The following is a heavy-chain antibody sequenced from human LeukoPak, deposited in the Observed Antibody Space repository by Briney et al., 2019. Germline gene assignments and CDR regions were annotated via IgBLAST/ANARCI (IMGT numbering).Heavy chain of an antibody. CDR3: AKGSFYCTSSTCPQYYYYMDV. CDR1: GFTFTRYG. D-gene: IGHD2/OR15-2a*01. J-gene: IGHJ6*03. Sequence: GGSLRLSCAASGFTFTRYGLHWVRQAPGKGLEWVAFVRYDGSEKYYADSVKGRFTISRDDSRNTVFLQVNSLTAEDTAVYYCAKGSFYCTSSTCPQYYYYMDVWGKGTTVTVSS. V-gene: IGHV3-30*02. CDR2: VRYDGSEK.